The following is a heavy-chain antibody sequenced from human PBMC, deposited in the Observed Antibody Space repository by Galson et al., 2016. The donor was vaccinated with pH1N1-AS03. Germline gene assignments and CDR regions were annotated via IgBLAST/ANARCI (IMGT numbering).Heavy chain of an antibody. J-gene: IGHJ3*02. Sequence: TLSLTCAVSGYSISSGYYWGWIRQPPGKGLEWIGSIYHSGSTYYNPSLKSRVPISVDTSKNQFSLKLSSVTAADTAVYYCARPRRDGYNFDAFDIWGQGTMVTVSS. V-gene: IGHV4-38-2*01. CDR2: IYHSGST. CDR3: ARPRRDGYNFDAFDI. D-gene: IGHD5-24*01. CDR1: GYSISSGYY.